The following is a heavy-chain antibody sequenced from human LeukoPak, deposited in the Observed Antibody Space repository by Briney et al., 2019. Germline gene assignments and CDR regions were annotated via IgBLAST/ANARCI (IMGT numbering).Heavy chain of an antibody. D-gene: IGHD4-17*01. V-gene: IGHV3-23*01. CDR3: AKEIWPTVTTPGWTYFDY. CDR2: ITASGDRT. CDR1: GFIFSDYV. J-gene: IGHJ4*02. Sequence: GGSLRLSCTAYGFIFSDYVMIWVRQAPGKGLEWVSGITASGDRTYYGDSVKGRFTVSRDNSKNTLYPQMNRLRAEDTAVYYCAKEIWPTVTTPGWTYFDYWGQGALVTVSS.